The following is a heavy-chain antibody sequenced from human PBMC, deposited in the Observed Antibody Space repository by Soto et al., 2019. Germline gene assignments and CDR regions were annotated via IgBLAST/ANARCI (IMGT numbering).Heavy chain of an antibody. D-gene: IGHD3-10*01. J-gene: IGHJ6*02. CDR2: INHSGST. CDR3: ARGRFTMVRGVIVYYYYYGMDV. Sequence: SETLSLTCAVYGGSFSGYYWSWIRQPPGKGLEWIGEINHSGSTNYNPSLKSRVTISVDTSKNQFSLKLSSVTAADTAVYYCARGRFTMVRGVIVYYYYYGMDVWGQGTTVTLSS. CDR1: GGSFSGYY. V-gene: IGHV4-34*01.